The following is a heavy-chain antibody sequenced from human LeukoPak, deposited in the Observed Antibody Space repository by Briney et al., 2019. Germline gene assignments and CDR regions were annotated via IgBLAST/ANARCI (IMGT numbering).Heavy chain of an antibody. CDR1: GGSISSGNYY. V-gene: IGHV4-61*02. J-gene: IGHJ3*02. CDR3: ARLLLPALMGAFDI. Sequence: PSETLSLTCTVSGGSISSGNYYWSWIRQPAGKGLEWIGRINTSGSTNYNPSLKSRVTLSIDTSNNQFSLNLSSVTAADTAVYYCARLLLPALMGAFDIWGQGTMVTVSS. D-gene: IGHD2-2*01. CDR2: INTSGST.